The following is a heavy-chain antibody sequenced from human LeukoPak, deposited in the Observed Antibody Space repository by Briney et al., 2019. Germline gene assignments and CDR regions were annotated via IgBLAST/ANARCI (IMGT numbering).Heavy chain of an antibody. CDR1: GFTFSSYS. D-gene: IGHD4/OR15-4a*01. J-gene: IGHJ4*02. Sequence: GGSLRLSCAASGFTFSSYSMNWVRQAPGKGLERLSYSSSSSSYIYYADSLKGRFTISRGNAKNSLYLQMNSLRAEDTAVYYCARGPGHDYGDWGQGTLVTVSS. V-gene: IGHV3-21*01. CDR2: SSSSSSYI. CDR3: ARGPGHDYGD.